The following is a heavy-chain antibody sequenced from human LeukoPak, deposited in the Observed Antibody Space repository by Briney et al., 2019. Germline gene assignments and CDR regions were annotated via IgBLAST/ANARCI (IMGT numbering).Heavy chain of an antibody. CDR2: INAGNGNT. Sequence: VASVKVSCKASGYTFTSYAMHWVRQAPGQRLEWMGWINAGNGNTKYSQKFQGRVTITRDTSASTAYMEPSSLRSEDTAVYYCARGLSSGWYLWFDPWGQGTLVTVSS. J-gene: IGHJ5*02. D-gene: IGHD6-19*01. CDR3: ARGLSSGWYLWFDP. V-gene: IGHV1-3*01. CDR1: GYTFTSYA.